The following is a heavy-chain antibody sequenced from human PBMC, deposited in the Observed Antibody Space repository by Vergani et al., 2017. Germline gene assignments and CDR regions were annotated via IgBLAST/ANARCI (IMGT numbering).Heavy chain of an antibody. V-gene: IGHV1-69*01. CDR1: GGTFSSYA. Sequence: QVQLVQSGAEVKKPGSSVKVSCKASGGTFSSYAISWVRQAPGQGLEWMGGIIPIFGTANYAQKFQGRVTITADESTSTAYMELSSLRSEDTAVYYCEGEWGTRSRHETKNDYYMDVWGKGTTVTVS. CDR3: EGEWGTRSRHETKNDYYMDV. D-gene: IGHD1-1*01. J-gene: IGHJ6*03. CDR2: IIPIFGTA.